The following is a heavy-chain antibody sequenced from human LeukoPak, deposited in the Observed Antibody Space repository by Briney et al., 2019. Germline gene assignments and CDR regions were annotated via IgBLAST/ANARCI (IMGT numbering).Heavy chain of an antibody. CDR2: IYTSGST. J-gene: IGHJ4*02. D-gene: IGHD1-26*01. CDR1: GGSISSYY. V-gene: IGHV4-4*07. Sequence: SETLSLTCTVSGGSISSYYWSWIRQPAGKGLEWIGRIYTSGSTNYNASLKSRVSMSVDTSKNQFSLKLSSVTAADTAAFYCARENSGSYREFDYWGQGTLVTVSS. CDR3: ARENSGSYREFDY.